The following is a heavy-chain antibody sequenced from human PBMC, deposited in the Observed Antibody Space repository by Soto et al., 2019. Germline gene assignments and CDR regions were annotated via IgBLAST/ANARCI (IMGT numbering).Heavy chain of an antibody. Sequence: SETLCLTCTVSGGSISSGDYYWSWIRQPPGKGLEWIGYIYYSGSTYYNPSLKSRVTISVDTSKNQFSLKLSSVTAADTAVYYCARADDYGDPLNWFDPWGQGTLVTVSS. V-gene: IGHV4-30-4*01. D-gene: IGHD4-17*01. CDR3: ARADDYGDPLNWFDP. CDR2: IYYSGST. J-gene: IGHJ5*02. CDR1: GGSISSGDYY.